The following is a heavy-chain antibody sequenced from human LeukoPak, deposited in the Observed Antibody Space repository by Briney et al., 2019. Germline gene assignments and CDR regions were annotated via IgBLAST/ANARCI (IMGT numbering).Heavy chain of an antibody. CDR3: AGSARRTTRDY. V-gene: IGHV4-34*01. J-gene: IGHJ4*02. D-gene: IGHD2/OR15-2a*01. Sequence: SETLSLTCAVHGGSFSGYYWSWIRQPPGKGLEWIGEINHSGSTNYNPSLKSRVTISVDTSKNQFSLKLSSVTAADTAVYYCAGSARRTTRDYWGQGTLVTVSS. CDR2: INHSGST. CDR1: GGSFSGYY.